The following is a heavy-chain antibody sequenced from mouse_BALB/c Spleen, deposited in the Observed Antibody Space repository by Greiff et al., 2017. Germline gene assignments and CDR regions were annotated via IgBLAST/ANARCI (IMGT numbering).Heavy chain of an antibody. CDR1: GFTFSDYY. J-gene: IGHJ4*01. V-gene: IGHV5-4*02. Sequence: DVKLVESGGGLVKPGGSLKLSCAASGFTFSDYYMYWVRQTPEKRLEWVATISDGGSYTYYPDSVKGRFTISRDNAKNNLYLQMSSLKSEDTAMYYCARGGRYYAMDYWGQGTSVTVSS. CDR3: ARGGRYYAMDY. CDR2: ISDGGSYT.